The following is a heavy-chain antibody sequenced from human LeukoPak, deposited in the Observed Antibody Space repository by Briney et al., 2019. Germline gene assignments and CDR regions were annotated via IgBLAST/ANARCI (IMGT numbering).Heavy chain of an antibody. CDR3: ASRSYGYQTFDY. J-gene: IGHJ4*02. D-gene: IGHD5-18*01. Sequence: SETLSLTCTVSGVSISSITDYWGWIRQPPGKGLEWIGGMTSSGSAYYNPSLKSRVTISADKSKNQFSLKLNSVTAADSAVYYCASRSYGYQTFDYWGQGTLVTVSS. CDR1: GVSISSITDY. CDR2: MTSSGSA. V-gene: IGHV4-39*01.